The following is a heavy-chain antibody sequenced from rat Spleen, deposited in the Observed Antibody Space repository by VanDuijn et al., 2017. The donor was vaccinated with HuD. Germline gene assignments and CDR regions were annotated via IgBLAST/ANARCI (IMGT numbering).Heavy chain of an antibody. Sequence: EVQLVESGGGLVQPGRSLKLSCAASGFTFSDYGVAWVRQAPTKGLEWVATISTSGSRTYYPDSVKGRFTISRDNAKSTLYLQMDSLRSEDTATYYCTTRPYYSSLNWFPYWGQGTLVTVSS. CDR2: ISTSGSRT. V-gene: IGHV5-29*01. J-gene: IGHJ3*01. CDR3: TTRPYYSSLNWFPY. D-gene: IGHD1-2*01. CDR1: GFTFSDYG.